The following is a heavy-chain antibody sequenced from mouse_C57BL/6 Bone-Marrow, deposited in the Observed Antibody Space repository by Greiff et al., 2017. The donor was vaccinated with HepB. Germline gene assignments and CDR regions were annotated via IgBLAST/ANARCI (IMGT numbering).Heavy chain of an antibody. CDR2: IRNKANNHAT. CDR3: TSFYYDYDGYAMDY. V-gene: IGHV6-6*01. CDR1: GFTFSDAW. J-gene: IGHJ4*01. D-gene: IGHD2-4*01. Sequence: DVMLVESGGGLVQPGGSMKLSCAASGFTFSDAWMDWVRQSPEKGLEWVAEIRNKANNHATYYAESVKGRFTISRDDSKSSVYLQMNSLRAEDTGIYYCTSFYYDYDGYAMDYWGQGTSVTVSS.